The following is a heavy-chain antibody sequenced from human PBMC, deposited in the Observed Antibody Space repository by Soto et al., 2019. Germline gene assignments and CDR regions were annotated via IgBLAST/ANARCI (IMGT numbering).Heavy chain of an antibody. CDR3: ARDQNSVTTLPDAFDI. Sequence: GGSLRLSCAASGFTFSSYSMNWVRQAPGKGLEWVLSISSSSSYIYYADSVKGRFTISRDNAKNSLYLQMNSLRAEDTAVYYCARDQNSVTTLPDAFDIWGQGTMVTVSS. D-gene: IGHD4-17*01. CDR1: GFTFSSYS. CDR2: ISSSSSYI. V-gene: IGHV3-21*01. J-gene: IGHJ3*02.